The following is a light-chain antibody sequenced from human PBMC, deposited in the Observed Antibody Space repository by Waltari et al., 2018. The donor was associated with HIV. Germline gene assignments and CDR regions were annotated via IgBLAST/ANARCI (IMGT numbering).Light chain of an antibody. V-gene: IGLV4-69*01. CDR2: VNSDGSH. Sequence: QLALTHSPSASASLGASVNLTCSLSSGHSTYAIAWHQQQPAKGPRLLMKVNSDGSHNKRDEIPDRFSGYSSGAERYLTISSLQYEDEADYYCQTWGAGIQVFGGGTKLTVL. J-gene: IGLJ2*01. CDR3: QTWGAGIQV. CDR1: SGHSTYA.